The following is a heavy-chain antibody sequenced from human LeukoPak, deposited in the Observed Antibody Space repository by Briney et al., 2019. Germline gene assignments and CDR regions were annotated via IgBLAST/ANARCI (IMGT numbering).Heavy chain of an antibody. V-gene: IGHV3-21*01. CDR1: GFTFSSYS. CDR2: ISSSSSYI. Sequence: GGSLRLSCAASGFTFSSYSMNWVRQAPGKGLEWVSSISSSSSYIYYADSVKGRFTISRDNAKNSLYLQMNSLRAEDTAVYYCTTVSPQITMIVVVNEAIDAFDIWGQGTMVTVSS. J-gene: IGHJ3*02. D-gene: IGHD3-22*01. CDR3: TTVSPQITMIVVVNEAIDAFDI.